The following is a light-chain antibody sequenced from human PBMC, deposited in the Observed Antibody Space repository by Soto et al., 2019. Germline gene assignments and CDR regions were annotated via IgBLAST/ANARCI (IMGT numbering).Light chain of an antibody. Sequence: ELVLTQSPGTLSLSPGERATLSWTASQSVRSTYLAWYQQKPGRAPRLLIYGASGRATAIPDRFSGSGSGTEFTLTISSLQPDDFATYFCHQYDTYSFGQGTKVDIK. CDR3: HQYDTYS. J-gene: IGKJ1*01. CDR2: GAS. V-gene: IGKV3-20*01. CDR1: QSVRSTY.